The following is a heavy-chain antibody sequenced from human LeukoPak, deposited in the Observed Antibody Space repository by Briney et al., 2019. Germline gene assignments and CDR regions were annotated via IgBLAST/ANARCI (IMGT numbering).Heavy chain of an antibody. CDR1: GDSVSSNSAA. D-gene: IGHD1-1*01. CDR2: TYYRSKWYN. Sequence: SQTLSLTCAISGDSVSSNSAAWHWIRQSPSRGLKWLGRTYYRSKWYNDYAISVKSRMTINPDTSKNQFSLQLNSVSPEGTAVYYCARGGWTSIWTWGQGTLVTVS. V-gene: IGHV6-1*01. CDR3: ARGGWTSIWT. J-gene: IGHJ5*02.